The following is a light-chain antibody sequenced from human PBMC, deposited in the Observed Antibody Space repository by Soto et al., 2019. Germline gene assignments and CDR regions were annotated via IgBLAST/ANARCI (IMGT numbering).Light chain of an antibody. CDR3: QQRSNWPRLFT. J-gene: IGKJ3*01. CDR1: QSVSSY. Sequence: EIVLTQSPATLSLSPGERATLSCRASQSVSSYLAWYQQKPGQAPRLLIYDASSRATGIPARFSGSGSGTDFTLTISSLEPEDFAVYYCQQRSNWPRLFTFGPGTKVDIK. CDR2: DAS. V-gene: IGKV3-11*01.